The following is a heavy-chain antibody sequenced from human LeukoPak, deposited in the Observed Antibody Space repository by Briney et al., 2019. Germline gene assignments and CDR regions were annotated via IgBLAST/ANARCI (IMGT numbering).Heavy chain of an antibody. D-gene: IGHD5-18*01. J-gene: IGHJ2*01. CDR1: GYSFTSYG. CDR3: ARDSRGGYSYGYWYFDL. Sequence: ASVKVSCKASGYSFTSYGISWVRQAPGQGLEWMGGIIPIFGTANYAQKFQGRVTITADESTSTAYMELSSLRSEDTAVYYCARDSRGGYSYGYWYFDLWGRGTLVTVSS. CDR2: IIPIFGTA. V-gene: IGHV1-69*13.